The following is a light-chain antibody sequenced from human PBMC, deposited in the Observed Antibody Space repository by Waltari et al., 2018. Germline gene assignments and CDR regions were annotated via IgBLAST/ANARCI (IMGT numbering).Light chain of an antibody. Sequence: EVVLTQSPATLSLSPGERATLSCRASQCVSYYLAWYQQKPGQAPRLLIYDASNRASGIPARFSGSGSGTDFTLTISSLEPEDFAVYYCQQRTNWPLTFGGGTKVEI. CDR1: QCVSYY. V-gene: IGKV3-11*01. CDR3: QQRTNWPLT. J-gene: IGKJ4*01. CDR2: DAS.